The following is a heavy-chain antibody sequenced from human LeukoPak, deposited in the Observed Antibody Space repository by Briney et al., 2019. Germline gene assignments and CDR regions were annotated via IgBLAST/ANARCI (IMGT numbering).Heavy chain of an antibody. Sequence: PSETLSLTCTVSGASISSGSYYWGWIRQPPEKGLEWIGSIYYSGSTYYNPSLKGRVTISVDTSKNQFSLKLSSVTAADTAVYYCARDRGDFWTGYYTNYFDYWGQGTLVTVSS. CDR1: GASISSGSYY. CDR2: IYYSGST. V-gene: IGHV4-39*07. D-gene: IGHD3/OR15-3a*01. CDR3: ARDRGDFWTGYYTNYFDY. J-gene: IGHJ4*02.